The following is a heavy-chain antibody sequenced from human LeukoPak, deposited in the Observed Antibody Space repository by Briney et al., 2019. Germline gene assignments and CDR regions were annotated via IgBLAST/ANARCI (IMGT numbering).Heavy chain of an antibody. CDR1: GYTFTGCY. Sequence: ASVKVSCKASGYTFTGCYMHWVRQAPGQGLEWMGWINPNSGGTNYAQKFQGRVTMTRNTSISTAYMELSSLRSEDTAVYYCARVNSSSWYEDWFDPWGQGTLVTVSS. D-gene: IGHD6-13*01. CDR2: INPNSGGT. V-gene: IGHV1-2*02. J-gene: IGHJ5*02. CDR3: ARVNSSSWYEDWFDP.